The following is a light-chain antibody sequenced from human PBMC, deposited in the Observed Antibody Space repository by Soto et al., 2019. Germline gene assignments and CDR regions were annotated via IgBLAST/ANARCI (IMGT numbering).Light chain of an antibody. CDR2: GAS. V-gene: IGKV3-20*01. CDR1: QSVSSSY. J-gene: IGKJ3*01. CDR3: QQYGSSPLT. Sequence: EIVLTQSPGTLSLSPGERATLSCRASQSVSSSYLAWYQQKPGQAPRLLIYGASSRATGIPARFSGSVSGTDFTITISRLEPEDLAVYYCQQYGSSPLTFGPGNKVDIK.